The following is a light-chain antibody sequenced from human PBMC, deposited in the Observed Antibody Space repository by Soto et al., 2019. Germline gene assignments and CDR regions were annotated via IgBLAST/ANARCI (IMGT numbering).Light chain of an antibody. CDR1: QGVSSN. V-gene: IGKV3-15*01. J-gene: IGKJ2*01. CDR3: PQYNNWPPIT. CDR2: SAS. Sequence: ETVMTQSPATLSVSPGERATLSCRASQGVSSNLAWYQQKPGQAPRLLIYSASTRATGIPARFSGSGSGTEFTLTISSLPSEDFAVYYCPQYNNWPPITFGQGTKLEIK.